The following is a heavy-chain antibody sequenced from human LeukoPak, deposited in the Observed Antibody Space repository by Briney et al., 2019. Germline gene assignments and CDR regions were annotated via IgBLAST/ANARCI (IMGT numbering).Heavy chain of an antibody. Sequence: SETLSLTCTVSGGSISSDSYYWSWIRQPAGKGLEWIGSIYSSGNTYYNPSLKSRVTISVDTSKNQFSLKLSSVTAADTAVYYCARDLGQQLGLDYWGQGTLVTVSS. D-gene: IGHD6-13*01. J-gene: IGHJ4*02. CDR1: GGSISSDSYY. V-gene: IGHV4-39*07. CDR3: ARDLGQQLGLDY. CDR2: IYSSGNT.